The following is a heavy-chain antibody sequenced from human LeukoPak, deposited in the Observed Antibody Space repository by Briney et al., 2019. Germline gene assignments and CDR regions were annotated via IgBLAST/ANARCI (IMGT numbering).Heavy chain of an antibody. CDR3: AKDPIYDILTGYHDY. CDR2: ISGSGGST. Sequence: PGGSLRLSCAASGFTFSSYAMSWVRPAPGKGLEWVSAISGSGGSTYYADSVKGRFTISRDNSKNTLYLQMNSLRDEDTAVYYCAKDPIYDILTGYHDYWGQGTLVTVSS. V-gene: IGHV3-23*01. CDR1: GFTFSSYA. J-gene: IGHJ4*02. D-gene: IGHD3-9*01.